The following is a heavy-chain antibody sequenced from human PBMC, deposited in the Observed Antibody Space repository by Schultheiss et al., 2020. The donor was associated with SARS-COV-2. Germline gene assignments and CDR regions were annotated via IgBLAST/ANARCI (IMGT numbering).Heavy chain of an antibody. D-gene: IGHD3-10*01. J-gene: IGHJ4*02. CDR1: GGSISSYY. CDR3: ARGLDYYGSGSYSNLFDY. Sequence: SETLSLTCTVSGGSISSYYWSWIRQPAGKGLEWIGRIYTSGSTNYNPSLKSRVTISVDTSKNQFSLKLSSVTAADTAVYYCARGLDYYGSGSYSNLFDYWGQGTLVTVSS. V-gene: IGHV4-4*07. CDR2: IYTSGST.